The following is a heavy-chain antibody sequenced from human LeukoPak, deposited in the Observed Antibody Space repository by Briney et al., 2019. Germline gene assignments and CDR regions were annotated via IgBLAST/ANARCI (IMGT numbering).Heavy chain of an antibody. V-gene: IGHV3-21*01. CDR2: ISSSSSYI. Sequence: PGGSRRLSCAASGFSFTFYSMNWVRQAPGKGLEWVSSISSSSSYIYYADSVKGRFTISRDNAKNSLYLQMNSLRAEDTAVYYCARDSPNEGILWWSINYWGQGTLVTVSS. D-gene: IGHD2-21*01. CDR1: GFSFTFYS. CDR3: ARDSPNEGILWWSINY. J-gene: IGHJ4*02.